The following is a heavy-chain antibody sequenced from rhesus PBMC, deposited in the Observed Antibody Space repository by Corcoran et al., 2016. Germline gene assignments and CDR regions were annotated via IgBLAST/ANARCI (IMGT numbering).Heavy chain of an antibody. J-gene: IGHJ5-1*01. V-gene: IGHV4-169*01. D-gene: IGHD1-44*01. Sequence: QLQLQESGPGLVKPSETLSVTCDVSGGSISSSYWSWIRQAPGKGLGWIGYIYGSGSSTNYNPSLKSRVTLSVDTSKTQLSLKLSSVTAADTAVYYCARSSIFGLFDVWGPGVLVTVSS. CDR1: GGSISSSY. CDR2: IYGSGSST. CDR3: ARSSIFGLFDV.